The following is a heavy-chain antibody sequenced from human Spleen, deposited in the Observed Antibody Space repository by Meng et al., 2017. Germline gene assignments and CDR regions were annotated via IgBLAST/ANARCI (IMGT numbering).Heavy chain of an antibody. CDR3: ARDEDISAAGKLFGDY. V-gene: IGHV1-2*06. Sequence: QGQVMRSGPEGTNPGSSVKVSCKASGDTFAAYWIQWVRQAVGRGLEWMGRIDPKSDNTHYAQKFQGRVTMSRETSISTAYMELSGLRSDDTAVYYCARDEDISAAGKLFGDYWGQGTLVTVSS. D-gene: IGHD6-25*01. CDR2: IDPKSDNT. CDR1: GDTFAAYW. J-gene: IGHJ4*02.